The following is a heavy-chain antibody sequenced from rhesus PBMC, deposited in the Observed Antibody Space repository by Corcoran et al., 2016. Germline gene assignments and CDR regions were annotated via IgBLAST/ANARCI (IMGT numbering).Heavy chain of an antibody. CDR1: GGSISSNY. D-gene: IGHD5-12*01. CDR2: INGSGSST. J-gene: IGHJ4*01. Sequence: QLQLQESGPGLVKPSETLSVTCAVSGGSISSNYLSWIRQPPGKGLELIGRINGSGSSTNYNPSLKRRVTLSVDTSKNQLSLKLSSVTAADTAVYYCARHGYSYSHFDYWGQGVLVTVSS. CDR3: ARHGYSYSHFDY. V-gene: IGHV4-169*01.